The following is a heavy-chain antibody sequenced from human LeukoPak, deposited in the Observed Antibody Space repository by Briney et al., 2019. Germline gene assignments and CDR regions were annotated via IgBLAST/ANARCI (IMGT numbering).Heavy chain of an antibody. V-gene: IGHV3-9*01. CDR1: GFTFDDYA. J-gene: IGHJ3*02. CDR2: ISWNSGSI. D-gene: IGHD3-22*01. CDR3: AKDIADSRLNAFDI. Sequence: GRSLRLSCAASGFTFDDYATHWVRQAPGKGLEWVSGISWNSGSIGYADSVKGRFTISRDNAKNSLYLQMNSLRAEDTALYYCAKDIADSRLNAFDIWGQGTMVTVSS.